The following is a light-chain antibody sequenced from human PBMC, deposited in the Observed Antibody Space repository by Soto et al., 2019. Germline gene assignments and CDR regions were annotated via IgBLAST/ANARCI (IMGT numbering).Light chain of an antibody. CDR2: SLN. CDR1: SSNIGSNT. Sequence: QSVLTQPPSASGTPGQRVTISCSGSSSNIGSNTVNWYQQLPGTAPKLLIFSLNQRPSGVPDRFSGSRSGTSASLAISGLQSEDEADHYCAAWDDSLNGPVFGTGTKVTVL. V-gene: IGLV1-44*01. J-gene: IGLJ1*01. CDR3: AAWDDSLNGPV.